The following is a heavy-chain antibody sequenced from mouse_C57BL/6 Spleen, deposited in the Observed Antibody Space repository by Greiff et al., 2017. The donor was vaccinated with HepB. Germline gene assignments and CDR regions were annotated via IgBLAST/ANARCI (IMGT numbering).Heavy chain of an antibody. V-gene: IGHV5-17*01. D-gene: IGHD1-1*01. CDR3: ARPYYGSIFDY. J-gene: IGHJ2*01. CDR1: GFTFSDYG. CDR2: ISSCSSTI. Sequence: EVHLVESGGGLVKPGGSLKLSCAASGFTFSDYGMHWVRQAPAKGLEWVAYISSCSSTIYYADTLKGRFTISRDNSKNTLFLQMTSLGSEDTAMYYCARPYYGSIFDYWGQGTTLTVSS.